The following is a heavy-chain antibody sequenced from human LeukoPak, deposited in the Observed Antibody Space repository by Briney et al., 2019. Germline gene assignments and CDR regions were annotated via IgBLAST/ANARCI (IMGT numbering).Heavy chain of an antibody. CDR3: ERDYESGSPEGVFDI. CDR2: IIPIFGTA. D-gene: IGHD1-26*01. Sequence: ASVKVSCRASGGTFSSYAISWVRQAPGQGLEWMGRIIPIFGTANYAQKFQGRVTITADKSTNTAYMELSSLRSEDTAVYYCERDYESGSPEGVFDIWGQGTMVTVSS. J-gene: IGHJ3*02. CDR1: GGTFSSYA. V-gene: IGHV1-69*06.